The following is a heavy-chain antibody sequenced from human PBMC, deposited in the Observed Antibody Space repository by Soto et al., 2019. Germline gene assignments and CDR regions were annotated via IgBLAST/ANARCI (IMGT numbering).Heavy chain of an antibody. CDR1: GDSISSYY. J-gene: IGHJ4*02. D-gene: IGHD5-12*01. CDR2: TYYSGST. Sequence: QVQLQESGPGLVKPSETLSLTCTVSGDSISSYYWNWIRQPPGKGLEWIGYTYYSGSTDYNPSLRSRVTISVDTSKNQFSPKLTAVTAADTAVYYCARGRGYSGYGLGYWGQGTLVTVSS. V-gene: IGHV4-59*01. CDR3: ARGRGYSGYGLGY.